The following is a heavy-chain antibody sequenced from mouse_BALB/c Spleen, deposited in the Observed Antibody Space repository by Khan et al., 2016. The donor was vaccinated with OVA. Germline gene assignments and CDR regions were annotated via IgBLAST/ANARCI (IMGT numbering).Heavy chain of an antibody. Sequence: VQLQQSGAELAKPGASVRMSCKASGYTFNTYWMHWIKQRPGQGLEWIGYINPSTDYTEYNQKFKDKATLTTDKSSSTAYMQLSSLTYEDSAGYYCTRRGLYGIFVYWGQGTLVTVSA. V-gene: IGHV1-7*01. D-gene: IGHD2-1*01. CDR3: TRRGLYGIFVY. CDR2: INPSTDYT. CDR1: GYTFNTYW. J-gene: IGHJ3*01.